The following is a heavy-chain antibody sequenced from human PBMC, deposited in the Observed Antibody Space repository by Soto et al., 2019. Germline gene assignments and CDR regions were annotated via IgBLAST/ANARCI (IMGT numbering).Heavy chain of an antibody. D-gene: IGHD6-6*01. Sequence: QVQLVQSGAEVKKPGAPLRVSCKASGYTFTTYDINWVRQTPGQGLEWMGWVSPHSGSTGFAQKFQGRLTMTTNTTITTAYMDLISLRSDDSAVYFCARGGYSSSWEFDFWGQGTLVTVS. J-gene: IGHJ4*02. CDR1: GYTFTTYD. CDR2: VSPHSGST. CDR3: ARGGYSSSWEFDF. V-gene: IGHV1-8*01.